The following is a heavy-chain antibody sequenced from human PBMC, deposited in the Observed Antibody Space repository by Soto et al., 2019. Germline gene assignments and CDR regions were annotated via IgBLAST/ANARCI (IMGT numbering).Heavy chain of an antibody. D-gene: IGHD2-15*01. CDR1: GYTFTGHH. CDR2: INPISGGT. Sequence: SVKVSCKTSGYTFTGHHIHWVRQAPGQGLEWMGWINPISGGTKYREKFQGRVSITRDKSSSTAYMELSSLTSDDSAVYYCAKDGRHCSGGSCPQGHWGQGTLVTVSS. CDR3: AKDGRHCSGGSCPQGH. V-gene: IGHV1-2*02. J-gene: IGHJ4*02.